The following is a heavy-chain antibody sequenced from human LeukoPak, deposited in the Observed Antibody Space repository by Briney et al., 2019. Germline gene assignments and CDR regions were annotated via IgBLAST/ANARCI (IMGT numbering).Heavy chain of an antibody. Sequence: PGGSLRLSCTASGFTFDDYAMIWFRQAPGKGLEWVGFIRSKAYGGTTEYAASVKGRFTISRDDSKSIAYLQMNSLKTEDTAVYYCTGFVVSEYYFDYWGQGTLVTVSS. CDR3: TGFVVSEYYFDY. V-gene: IGHV3-49*03. J-gene: IGHJ4*02. CDR1: GFTFDDYA. D-gene: IGHD3-22*01. CDR2: IRSKAYGGTT.